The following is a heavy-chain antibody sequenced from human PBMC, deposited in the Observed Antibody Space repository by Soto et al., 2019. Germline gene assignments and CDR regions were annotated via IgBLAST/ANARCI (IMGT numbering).Heavy chain of an antibody. D-gene: IGHD6-19*01. Sequence: SETLSLTCTVSGGSISNYYWSWIRQPPGKGLEWIGYIYYSGSTNYNPSLKSRVTISVDTSKNQFSLKLSSVTAADTAVYYCARDSPPYSSGWAAYYYYGMDVWGQGSTVTVPS. CDR1: GGSISNYY. J-gene: IGHJ6*02. CDR2: IYYSGST. V-gene: IGHV4-59*01. CDR3: ARDSPPYSSGWAAYYYYGMDV.